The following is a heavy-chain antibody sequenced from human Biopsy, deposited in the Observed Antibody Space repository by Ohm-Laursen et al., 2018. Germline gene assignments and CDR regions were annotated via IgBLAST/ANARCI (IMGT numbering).Heavy chain of an antibody. D-gene: IGHD2-15*01. J-gene: IGHJ4*02. CDR2: ISNSGNT. CDR3: ARRGSGGRSFDY. CDR1: GDSINSSS. V-gene: IGHV4-59*08. Sequence: GTLSLTCTVSGDSINSSSWSWIRQAPGKGLEWIGFISNSGNTNYNPSLKSRVTISADTSKNQFSLKLGSVTVADTAVFYCARRGSGGRSFDYWGQGSLVTVSS.